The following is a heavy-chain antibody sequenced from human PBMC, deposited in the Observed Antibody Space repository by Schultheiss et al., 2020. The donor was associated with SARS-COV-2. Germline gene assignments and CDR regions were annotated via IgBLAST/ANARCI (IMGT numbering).Heavy chain of an antibody. J-gene: IGHJ6*03. D-gene: IGHD6-13*01. CDR3: ARHVLTLAQLVFNWAVERHYYYIDV. V-gene: IGHV4-39*01. Sequence: SETLSLTCTVSGGSVSSSGYSWGWIRQPPGKWLEWIGCLHSSGSTSYNPSLKSRVTISVDTSKNQFSLKLSSVTAADTAVYYCARHVLTLAQLVFNWAVERHYYYIDVWGKGITVTVSS. CDR2: LHSSGST. CDR1: GGSVSSSGYS.